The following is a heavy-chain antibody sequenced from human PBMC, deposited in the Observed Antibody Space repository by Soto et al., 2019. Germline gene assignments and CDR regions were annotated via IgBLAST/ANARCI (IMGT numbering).Heavy chain of an antibody. D-gene: IGHD2-15*01. CDR2: INHSGST. J-gene: IGHJ4*02. Sequence: QVQLQQWGAGLLKPSETLSLTCAVYGGSFSGYYWSWIRQPPGKGLEWIGEINHSGSTNYNPSLKRRVTTSVDASKNQFSRKLSAVTAADTAVYYCARAARRYCSGGSFYSGRDDWGQGTLVTVSS. V-gene: IGHV4-34*01. CDR1: GGSFSGYY. CDR3: ARAARRYCSGGSFYSGRDD.